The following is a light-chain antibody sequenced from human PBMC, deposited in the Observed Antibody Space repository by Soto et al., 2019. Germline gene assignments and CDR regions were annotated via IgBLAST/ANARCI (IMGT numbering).Light chain of an antibody. CDR3: QQYYSYPIT. J-gene: IGKJ5*01. Sequence: AIRMTQSPSSLSAXTXXXXXXXXRASQGISSYLAWYQQKPGKAPKLLIYAASTLQSGVPSRFSGSGSGTDFTLTISCLQSEDFATYYCQQYYSYPITFGQGTRLEIK. CDR1: QGISSY. V-gene: IGKV1-8*01. CDR2: AAS.